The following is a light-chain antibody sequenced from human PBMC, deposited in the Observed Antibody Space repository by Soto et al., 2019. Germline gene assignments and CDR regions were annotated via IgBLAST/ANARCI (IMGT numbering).Light chain of an antibody. J-gene: IGKJ1*01. CDR2: GAS. CDR3: QQYGSSPWT. V-gene: IGKV3-20*01. CDR1: QSVSSSY. Sequence: EIVVTQSPGTLSLSPGERATLSCRASQSVSSSYLAWYQQKPGQAPRLLIYGASSRATGIPDRFSGSGSGTDFTLTISRLEPEDFAVYYCQQYGSSPWTFGQVTKVEIK.